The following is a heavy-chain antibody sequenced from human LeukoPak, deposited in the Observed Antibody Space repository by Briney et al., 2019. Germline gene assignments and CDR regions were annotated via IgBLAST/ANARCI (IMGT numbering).Heavy chain of an antibody. CDR3: ATMVFLEGEYYFDY. J-gene: IGHJ4*02. D-gene: IGHD3-3*01. V-gene: IGHV4-30-2*01. Sequence: SQTLSLTCTVSGGSISSGGYYWSWIRQPPGKGLEWIGYIYHSGSTYYNPSLKSRVTISVDRSKNQFSLKLSSVTAADTAVYYCATMVFLEGEYYFDYWGQGTLVTVSS. CDR2: IYHSGST. CDR1: GGSISSGGYY.